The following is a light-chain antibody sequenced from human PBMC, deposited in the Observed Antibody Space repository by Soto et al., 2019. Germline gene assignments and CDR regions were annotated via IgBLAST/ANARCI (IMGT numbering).Light chain of an antibody. Sequence: DIQMTQFPSSLSASVGDRVTITCRASQIIGNYLNWYQQRPGKAPTLLISAASNLRSGVPSRFSGSGSGTQFTLTISSLQHEDCATYYCQHTYSIPLTFGQGTKVEI. CDR1: QIIGNY. J-gene: IGKJ1*01. CDR3: QHTYSIPLT. V-gene: IGKV1-39*01. CDR2: AAS.